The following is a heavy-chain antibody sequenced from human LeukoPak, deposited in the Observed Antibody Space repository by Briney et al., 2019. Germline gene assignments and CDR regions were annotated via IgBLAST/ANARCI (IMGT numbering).Heavy chain of an antibody. J-gene: IGHJ4*02. CDR1: GGSISAYY. Sequence: SETLSLTCVVSGGSISAYYWNWIRQPAGKGLEWIGRLHSSGETTSNPSLMSRASMSLDTSRTHFTLKLTSVTAADTAIYYCATMIGESSDFDHWGQGTLVTVSS. CDR2: LHSSGET. V-gene: IGHV4-4*07. CDR3: ATMIGESSDFDH. D-gene: IGHD3-16*01.